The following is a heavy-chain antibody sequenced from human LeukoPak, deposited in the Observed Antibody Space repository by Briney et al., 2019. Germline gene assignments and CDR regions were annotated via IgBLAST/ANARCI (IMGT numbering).Heavy chain of an antibody. CDR1: GYTFTSYG. CDR3: AREKSRGYSYGRTNWFDP. CDR2: ISAYNGNT. D-gene: IGHD5-18*01. J-gene: IGHJ5*02. Sequence: ASVKVSCTASGYTFTSYGISWVRQAPGQGLEWIGWISAYNGNTNYAQKLQGRVTMTTDTSTSADYMELRSLRSDDTAVYYCAREKSRGYSYGRTNWFDPWGQGTLVTVSS. V-gene: IGHV1-18*04.